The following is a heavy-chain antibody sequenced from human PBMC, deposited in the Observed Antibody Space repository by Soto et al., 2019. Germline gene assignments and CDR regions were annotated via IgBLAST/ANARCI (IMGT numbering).Heavy chain of an antibody. D-gene: IGHD3-10*01. Sequence: QITLKESGPTLVKPTQTLTLTCTFSGFSITTIGAGVGWIRQPAGKALEWLALLYWDDNKRYSPSLKSRLTITKDTSKNQVVITMSSMDPVDTATYYCVSGSFPNWFDPWGQGTPVTVSS. CDR3: VSGSFPNWFDP. CDR2: LYWDDNK. CDR1: GFSITTIGAG. J-gene: IGHJ5*02. V-gene: IGHV2-5*02.